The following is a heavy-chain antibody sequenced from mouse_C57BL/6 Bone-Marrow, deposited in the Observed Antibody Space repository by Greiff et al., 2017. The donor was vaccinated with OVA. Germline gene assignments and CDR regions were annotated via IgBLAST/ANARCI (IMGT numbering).Heavy chain of an antibody. CDR3: ARSHYGSSVYYFDY. J-gene: IGHJ2*01. D-gene: IGHD1-1*01. CDR2: INPNNGGT. V-gene: IGHV1-26*01. CDR1: GYTFTDYY. Sequence: EVQLQQSGPELVKPGASVKISCKASGYTFTDYYMNWVKQSHGKSLEWIGAINPNNGGTSYTQKFKGKATLTVDKSSSTAYMELRSLTSEDSAVYYCARSHYGSSVYYFDYWGQGTTLTVSS.